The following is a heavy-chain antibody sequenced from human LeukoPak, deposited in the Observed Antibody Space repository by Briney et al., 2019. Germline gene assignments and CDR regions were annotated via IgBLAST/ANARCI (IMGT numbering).Heavy chain of an antibody. J-gene: IGHJ4*02. D-gene: IGHD1-14*01. CDR2: ISSSSRYI. V-gene: IGHV3-21*01. CDR1: GFTFSSYS. Sequence: GGSLRLSCAASGFTFSSYSMNWVRQAPGKGLEWVSSISSSSRYIYYADSVKGRFTISRGNVKNSLYLHINSLRAEDTAVYYCARDSFETDIDYWGQGTLVTVSS. CDR3: ARDSFETDIDY.